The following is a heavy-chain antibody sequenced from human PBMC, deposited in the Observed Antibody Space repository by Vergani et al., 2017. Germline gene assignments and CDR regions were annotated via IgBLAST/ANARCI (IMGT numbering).Heavy chain of an antibody. CDR3: AKVALGYCSSTSCYKEGYYYYGMDV. CDR2: ISGSGGST. V-gene: IGHV3-23*01. D-gene: IGHD2-2*02. CDR1: GFTFSSYA. J-gene: IGHJ6*02. Sequence: EVQLLESGGGLVQPGGSLRLSCAASGFTFSSYAMSWVRQAPGKGLEWVSAISGSGGSTYYADSVKGRFTISRDNSKNTLYLQMNSLRAEDTAVYYCAKVALGYCSSTSCYKEGYYYYGMDVWGQGTTVTVSS.